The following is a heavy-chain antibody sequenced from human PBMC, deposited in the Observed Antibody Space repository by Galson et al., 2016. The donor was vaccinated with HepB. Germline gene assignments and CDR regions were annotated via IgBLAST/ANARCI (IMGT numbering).Heavy chain of an antibody. CDR2: ISAYSGKT. J-gene: IGHJ4*02. Sequence: SVKVSCKASGYTFSDYGINWVRQAPGQGLAWVGWISAYSGKTNYAQNLQGRVTMTTDTSTSTAYMELRSLRSDDTAIYYCARDKHGSGWPPIFNYWGQGTLVTVSS. CDR1: GYTFSDYG. CDR3: ARDKHGSGWPPIFNY. D-gene: IGHD6-25*01. V-gene: IGHV1-18*01.